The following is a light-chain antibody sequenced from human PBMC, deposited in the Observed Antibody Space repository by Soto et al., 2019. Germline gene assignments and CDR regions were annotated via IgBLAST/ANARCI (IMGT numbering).Light chain of an antibody. V-gene: IGKV1-39*01. Sequence: DIQMTQSPSSLSASVGDRVTITCRASQSISSYLNWYQQKPGKAPKLLIYAASTLQSGVPSRFSGSGSGTDFTLTISSIEPEDFATYYCQQSYRTPRRLGKRTKVEIK. CDR3: QQSYRTPRR. CDR1: QSISSY. J-gene: IGKJ1*01. CDR2: AAS.